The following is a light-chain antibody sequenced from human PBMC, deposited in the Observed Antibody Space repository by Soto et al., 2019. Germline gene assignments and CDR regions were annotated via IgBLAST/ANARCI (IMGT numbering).Light chain of an antibody. CDR1: QSVSSSY. Sequence: EIVLTQSPGTLSSSPGERATLSCRASQSVSSSYLAWYQHRPGQAPRLLIYVSSRRATGIPDRFGGSGSGTDFTLTISRLEPEDLAVYDCQQYGDSSWTLGHGTQVEIK. J-gene: IGKJ1*01. V-gene: IGKV3-20*01. CDR3: QQYGDSSWT. CDR2: VSS.